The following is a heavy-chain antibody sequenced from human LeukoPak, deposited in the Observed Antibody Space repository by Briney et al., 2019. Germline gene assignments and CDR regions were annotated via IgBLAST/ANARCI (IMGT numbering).Heavy chain of an antibody. CDR1: GGSISSGGYY. CDR3: ARAQVDDYVWGSYRLFDY. J-gene: IGHJ4*02. V-gene: IGHV4-31*03. Sequence: SQTLSLTCTVSGGSISSGGYYWSWIRRHPGKGLEWIGYIYYSGSTYYNPSLKSRVTISVDTSKNQFSLKLSSVTAADTAVYYCARAQVDDYVWGSYRLFDYWGQGTLVTVSS. CDR2: IYYSGST. D-gene: IGHD3-16*02.